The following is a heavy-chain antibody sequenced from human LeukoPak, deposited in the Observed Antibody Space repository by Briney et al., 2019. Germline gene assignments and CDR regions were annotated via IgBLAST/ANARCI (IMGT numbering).Heavy chain of an antibody. CDR3: AKDELLIWFDP. D-gene: IGHD1-26*01. CDR2: ISSSSSYI. CDR1: GFTFSSYS. V-gene: IGHV3-21*01. J-gene: IGHJ5*02. Sequence: PGGSLRLSCAASGFTFSSYSMNWVRQAPGKGLEWVSSISSSSSYIYYADSVKGRFTISRDNSKNTLYLQMNSLRAEDTAVYYCAKDELLIWFDPWGQGTLVTVSS.